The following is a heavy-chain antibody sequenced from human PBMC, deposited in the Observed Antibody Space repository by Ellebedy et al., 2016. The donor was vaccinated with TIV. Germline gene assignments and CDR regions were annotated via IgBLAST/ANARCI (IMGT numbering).Heavy chain of an antibody. V-gene: IGHV3-30*03. CDR3: ARERRFCGNECFLYYYYGMDV. Sequence: GGSLRLSCAVSGFTFRSYGIHWVRQAPGKGLEWVAVISDDGSDKNYADSVQGRFTISRDNSKNTLYLQMNSLTTEDTAVYYCARERRFCGNECFLYYYYGMDVWGRGTTVTVSS. CDR1: GFTFRSYG. D-gene: IGHD2-21*01. J-gene: IGHJ6*02. CDR2: ISDDGSDK.